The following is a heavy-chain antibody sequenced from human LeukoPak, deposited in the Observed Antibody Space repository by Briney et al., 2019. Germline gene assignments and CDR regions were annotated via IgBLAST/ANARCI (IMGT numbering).Heavy chain of an antibody. Sequence: SETPSLTCTVSGGSINYYYWMWIRQPPGKGLEWIGYIYYSGGTHYNPSLKSRVTMLVDTSKNQFSLKLSSVTAADTAVYYCASGGYYYYGMDVWGQGTTVTVSS. J-gene: IGHJ6*02. D-gene: IGHD3-16*01. V-gene: IGHV4-59*12. CDR1: GGSINYYY. CDR3: ASGGYYYYGMDV. CDR2: IYYSGGT.